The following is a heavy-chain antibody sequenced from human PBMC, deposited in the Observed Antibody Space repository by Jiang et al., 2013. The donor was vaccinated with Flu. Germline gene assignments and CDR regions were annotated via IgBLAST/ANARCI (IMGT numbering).Heavy chain of an antibody. J-gene: IGHJ4*02. Sequence: LLKPSETLSLTCTVSGGSISSSSYYWGWIRQPPGKGLEWIGSIYYSGSTYYNPSLKSRVTISVDTSKNQFSLKLSSVTAADTAVYYCARRYGDYEGVDYWGQGTLVTVSS. V-gene: IGHV4-39*01. CDR3: ARRYGDYEGVDY. D-gene: IGHD4-17*01. CDR1: GGSISSSSYY. CDR2: IYYSGST.